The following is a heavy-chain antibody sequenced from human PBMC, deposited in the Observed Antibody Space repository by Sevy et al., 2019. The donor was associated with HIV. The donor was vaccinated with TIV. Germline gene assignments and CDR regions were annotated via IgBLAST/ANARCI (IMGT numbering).Heavy chain of an antibody. CDR2: ISWDDDK. D-gene: IGHD4-17*01. Sequence: SGPTLVKPTQTLTLTCTFSGFSLSTSGVGVGWIRQPPGKALEWLALISWDDDKRYSPSLKSRLTITKDTSKNQVVLTMTNMDPVDTATYYCAHRSYGDYAYGWFDPWGQGTLVTVSS. CDR1: GFSLSTSGVG. CDR3: AHRSYGDYAYGWFDP. V-gene: IGHV2-5*02. J-gene: IGHJ5*02.